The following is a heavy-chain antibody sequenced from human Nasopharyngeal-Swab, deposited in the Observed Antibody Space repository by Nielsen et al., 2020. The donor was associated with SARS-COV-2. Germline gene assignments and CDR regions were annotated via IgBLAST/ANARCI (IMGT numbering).Heavy chain of an antibody. D-gene: IGHD2-15*01. CDR2: IYYSGST. Sequence: SETLSLTCTVSCGSISSGGYYWSWIRPHPGKGLEWIGYIYYSGSTYYNPSLKSRVTISVDTSKNQFSLKLSSVTAADTAVYYCAREDSLGYCSGGSCYDNWFDPWGQGTLVTVSS. CDR3: AREDSLGYCSGGSCYDNWFDP. J-gene: IGHJ5*02. CDR1: CGSISSGGYY. V-gene: IGHV4-31*03.